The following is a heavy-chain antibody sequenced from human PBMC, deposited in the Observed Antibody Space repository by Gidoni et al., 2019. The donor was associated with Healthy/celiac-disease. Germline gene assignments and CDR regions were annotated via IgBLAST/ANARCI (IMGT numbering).Heavy chain of an antibody. CDR3: ARGIAIAPLFDY. CDR1: GGSISSYY. Sequence: QVQLQESGPGLVKPWGTLSLTCTVSGGSISSYYWSWIRPHAGKGLEWIGRIYTSGSTNYNPSLKSRVTMSVDTSKTQFPLKLSSVTAADTAVYYCARGIAIAPLFDYWGQGTLVTVSS. D-gene: IGHD6-13*01. V-gene: IGHV4-4*07. J-gene: IGHJ4*02. CDR2: IYTSGST.